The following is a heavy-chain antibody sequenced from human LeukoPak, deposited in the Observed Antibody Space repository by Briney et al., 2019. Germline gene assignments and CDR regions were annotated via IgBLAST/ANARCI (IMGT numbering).Heavy chain of an antibody. J-gene: IGHJ3*02. CDR3: ARHDYGSGSYGAFDI. V-gene: IGHV4-59*01. D-gene: IGHD3-10*01. Sequence: SETLSLTCTVSGGSISSYYWSWIRQPPGKGLEWIGYIYYSGSTNYNPSLKSRVAISVDTSKNQFSLKLSSVTAADTAACYCARHDYGSGSYGAFDIWGQGTMVTVSS. CDR2: IYYSGST. CDR1: GGSISSYY.